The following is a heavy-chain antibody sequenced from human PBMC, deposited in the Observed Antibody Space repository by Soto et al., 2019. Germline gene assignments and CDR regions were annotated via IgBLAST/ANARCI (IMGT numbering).Heavy chain of an antibody. J-gene: IGHJ6*02. CDR3: TTDPVDGYYYYGMDV. Sequence: GGSLRLSCAASGFTFSNAWMNWVRQAPGKGLEWVGRIKSKTDGGTTDYAAPVKGRFTISRDDSKNTLYLQMNSLKTEDTAVYYCTTDPVDGYYYYGMDVWGQGTTVTVSS. CDR1: GFTFSNAW. V-gene: IGHV3-15*07. D-gene: IGHD6-19*01. CDR2: IKSKTDGGTT.